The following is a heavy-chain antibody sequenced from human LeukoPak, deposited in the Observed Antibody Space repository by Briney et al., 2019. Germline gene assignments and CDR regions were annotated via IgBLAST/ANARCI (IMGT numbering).Heavy chain of an antibody. Sequence: GASVKVSCKASGYTFTSYGISWVRQAPGQGLEWMGWISAYNGNTNYAQKLQGRVTMTTDTSTSTAYMELRSLRSDDTAVYYCAKTYYYDSSGYYLPYYYYGMDVWGQGTTVTVSS. V-gene: IGHV1-18*01. CDR1: GYTFTSYG. J-gene: IGHJ6*02. CDR3: AKTYYYDSSGYYLPYYYYGMDV. D-gene: IGHD3-22*01. CDR2: ISAYNGNT.